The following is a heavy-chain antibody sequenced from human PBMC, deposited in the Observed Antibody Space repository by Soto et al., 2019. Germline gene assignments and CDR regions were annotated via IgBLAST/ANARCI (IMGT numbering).Heavy chain of an antibody. Sequence: GASVKVSCKASGYTFTSYAMHWVRQAPGRRLEWMGWINAGNGNTRYSQKFQGRVTITRDTSASTAYMELSSLRSEDTAVYYCARGSLDVLRYFDWSSCWFDPWGQGTLVTAPQ. D-gene: IGHD3-9*01. CDR2: INAGNGNT. V-gene: IGHV1-3*01. CDR1: GYTFTSYA. J-gene: IGHJ5*02. CDR3: ARGSLDVLRYFDWSSCWFDP.